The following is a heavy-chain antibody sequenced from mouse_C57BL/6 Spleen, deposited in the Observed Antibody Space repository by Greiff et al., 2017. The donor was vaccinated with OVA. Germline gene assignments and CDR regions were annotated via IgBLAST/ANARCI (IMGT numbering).Heavy chain of an antibody. J-gene: IGHJ1*03. D-gene: IGHD1-1*01. CDR3: ARSGYGSSYDWYFDV. V-gene: IGHV1-72*01. Sequence: QVQLQQPGAELVKPGASVKLSCKASGYTFTSYWMPGRGLEWIGRIDPNSGGTTYNEKFKSKATLTVDKPSSTAYMQLSSLTSEDSAVYYCARSGYGSSYDWYFDVWGTGTTVTVSS. CDR1: GYTFTSYW. CDR2: IDPNSGGT.